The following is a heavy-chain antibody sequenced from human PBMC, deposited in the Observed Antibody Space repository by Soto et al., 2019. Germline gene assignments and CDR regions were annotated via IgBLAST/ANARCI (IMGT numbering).Heavy chain of an antibody. CDR3: ARADYYDSSGFYYDC. CDR1: GYIFTNHY. J-gene: IGHJ4*02. CDR2: INPSGGST. D-gene: IGHD3-22*01. V-gene: IGHV1-46*01. Sequence: QVQLVQSGAEVKKPGASVKVSCKASGYIFTNHYIHWVRQAPGQGLEWMGIINPSGGSTNYLQKFPGRITMTRDTSTSTVYMELSSLRSEDTAVYFCARADYYDSSGFYYDCWGQGTLVTVSS.